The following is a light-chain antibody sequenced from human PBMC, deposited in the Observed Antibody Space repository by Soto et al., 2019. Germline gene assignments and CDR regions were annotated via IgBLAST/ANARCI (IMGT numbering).Light chain of an antibody. V-gene: IGKV1-5*01. CDR3: QHYNTDY. CDR2: DAS. J-gene: IGKJ3*01. Sequence: DIKSAESGTSVAAGVRGRVTITCRASQSISSYLNWYQQKPGKAPKLLIYDASSLESGVPSRFSGSGSGTEFTLTISSLQSEAFATYFCQHYNTDYFGPGTKVDIK. CDR1: QSISSY.